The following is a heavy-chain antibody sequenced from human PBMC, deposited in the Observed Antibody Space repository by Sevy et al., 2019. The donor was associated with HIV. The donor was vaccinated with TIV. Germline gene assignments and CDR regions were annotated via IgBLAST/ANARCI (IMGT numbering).Heavy chain of an antibody. J-gene: IGHJ6*02. V-gene: IGHV3-30*18. CDR1: GFTFSSYG. CDR3: AKDLRGYGMDV. Sequence: GGSLRLSCAASGFTFSSYGMHWVRQAPGKGLEWVAVISYDGSNKYYADSVKGRFTISRVNSKNTLYLQMNSLRAEDTAVYYCAKDLRGYGMDVWGQGTTVTVSS. CDR2: ISYDGSNK.